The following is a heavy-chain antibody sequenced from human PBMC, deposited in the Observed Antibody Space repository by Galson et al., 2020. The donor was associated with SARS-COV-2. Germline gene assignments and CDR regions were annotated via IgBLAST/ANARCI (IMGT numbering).Heavy chain of an antibody. CDR1: GYNYSTSW. CDR2: IYPDDSDT. Sequence: GESLKISCKGSGYNYSTSWIAWVRQMPGKGLEWMGIIYPDDSDTRYSPSFQGQVTISADKSIRTAYLEWSRLKASDTAMYYCARQKYSNSWSTCDVFDLCGQGTRVTVSS. CDR3: ARQKYSNSWSTCDVFDL. V-gene: IGHV5-51*01. D-gene: IGHD6-13*01. J-gene: IGHJ3*01.